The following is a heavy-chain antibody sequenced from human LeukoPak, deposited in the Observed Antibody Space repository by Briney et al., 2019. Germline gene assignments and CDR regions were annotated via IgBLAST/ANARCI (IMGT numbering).Heavy chain of an antibody. CDR1: GYTLTELS. CDR2: FDPEDGET. Sequence: ASVKVSCKVSGYTLTELSMHWVRQAPGKGLEWMGGFDPEDGETIYAQRFQGRVTMTEDTSTDTAYMELSSLRSDDTAVYYCARDEGLGATYVDYWGQGTLVTVSS. D-gene: IGHD1-26*01. V-gene: IGHV1-24*01. J-gene: IGHJ4*02. CDR3: ARDEGLGATYVDY.